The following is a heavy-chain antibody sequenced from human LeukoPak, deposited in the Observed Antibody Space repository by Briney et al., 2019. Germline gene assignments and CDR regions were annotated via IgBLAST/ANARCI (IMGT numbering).Heavy chain of an antibody. CDR2: ISYDGSNK. Sequence: GGSLRLSCAASGFTFSSYAMHWVRQAPGKGLEWVAVISYDGSNKYYTDSVKGRFTISRDNSKNTLYLQMNSLRAGDTAVYYCARYYYTLGSSPQIAGPFDCWGQGTLVTVSS. CDR1: GFTFSSYA. D-gene: IGHD3-10*01. V-gene: IGHV3-30-3*01. CDR3: ARYYYTLGSSPQIAGPFDC. J-gene: IGHJ4*02.